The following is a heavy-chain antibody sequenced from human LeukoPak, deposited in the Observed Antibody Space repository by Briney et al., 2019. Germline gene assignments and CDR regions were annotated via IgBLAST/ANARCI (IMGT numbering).Heavy chain of an antibody. CDR3: AREDGSGWFDP. J-gene: IGHJ5*02. CDR1: GYTFTGYY. CDR2: INPNSGGT. V-gene: IGHV1-2*02. D-gene: IGHD6-19*01. Sequence: ASVKVSCKASGYTFTGYYMHWVRQAPGQGLEWMGWINPNSGGTNYAQKFQGRVTMTRDTSISTAYMELSSLRSEDTAVYYCAREDGSGWFDPWGQGTLVTVSS.